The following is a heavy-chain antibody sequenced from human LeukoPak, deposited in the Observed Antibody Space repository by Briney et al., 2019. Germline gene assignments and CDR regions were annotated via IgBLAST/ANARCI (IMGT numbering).Heavy chain of an antibody. D-gene: IGHD3-16*01. CDR2: TFYRGTT. CDR3: ARHIGAFGLNWFDP. CDR1: GGSITSTGSY. J-gene: IGHJ5*02. Sequence: SETLSLTCSVSGGSITSTGSYWGWIRQTPGKGLEWIATTFYRGTTYYNPSLKSRVTISIDTSKNHFSLNLSSVTAADTAVYYCARHIGAFGLNWFDPWGQGTLVTVSS. V-gene: IGHV4-39*01.